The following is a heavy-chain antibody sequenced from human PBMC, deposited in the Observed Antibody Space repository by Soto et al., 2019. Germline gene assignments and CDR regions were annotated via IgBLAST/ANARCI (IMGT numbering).Heavy chain of an antibody. Sequence: QLQLQESGSGLVKPSQTLSLTCAVSGGSISSGGYSWSWIRQPPGKGLEWIGYIYHSGSTYYNPSLKSRVTLSVDRSKTQFSLKLSSVTAADTAVYYCARAPARYYYDSSGYYYGDYFDYWGQGTLVTVSS. V-gene: IGHV4-30-2*01. CDR3: ARAPARYYYDSSGYYYGDYFDY. CDR2: IYHSGST. J-gene: IGHJ4*02. D-gene: IGHD3-22*01. CDR1: GGSISSGGYS.